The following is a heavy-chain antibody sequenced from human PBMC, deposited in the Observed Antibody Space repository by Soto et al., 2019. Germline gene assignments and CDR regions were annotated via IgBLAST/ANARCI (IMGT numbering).Heavy chain of an antibody. CDR1: GYTVTSYA. Sequence: ASVKVSCKASGYTVTSYAIHWVRQAPGQRLEWMGWINAGNGNTKYSQKFQGRVTITRDTSASTAYMELSSLRSEDTAVYYCARSIVVVTALDYWGQGTLVTVSS. CDR3: ARSIVVVTALDY. CDR2: INAGNGNT. D-gene: IGHD2-21*02. J-gene: IGHJ4*02. V-gene: IGHV1-3*01.